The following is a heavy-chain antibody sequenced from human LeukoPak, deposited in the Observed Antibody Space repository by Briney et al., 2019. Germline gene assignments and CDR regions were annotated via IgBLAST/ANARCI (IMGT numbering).Heavy chain of an antibody. V-gene: IGHV4-59*12. D-gene: IGHD3-10*01. Sequence: PSETLSLTCTVSGGSISSYYWSWIRQPPGKGLEWIGYIYYSGSTNYNPSLKSRVTISVDTSKNQFSLKLSSVTAADTAVYYCARDRVMDYYPFYYYGMDVWGQGTTVTVSS. J-gene: IGHJ6*02. CDR2: IYYSGST. CDR3: ARDRVMDYYPFYYYGMDV. CDR1: GGSISSYY.